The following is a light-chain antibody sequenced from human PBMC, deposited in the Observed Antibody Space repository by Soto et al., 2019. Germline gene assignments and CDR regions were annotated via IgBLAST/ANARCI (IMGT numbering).Light chain of an antibody. CDR1: SSDVGGYNF. Sequence: QSALTQPRSVSGSPGQSFTISCTGTSSDVGGYNFVSWYQQCPGKAPKLIIHDVSKRPSGVPDRFSGSKSGNTASLTISGLQAEDEADYYCYSYAGSFSLVFGGGTKLTGL. V-gene: IGLV2-11*01. CDR3: YSYAGSFSLV. CDR2: DVS. J-gene: IGLJ3*02.